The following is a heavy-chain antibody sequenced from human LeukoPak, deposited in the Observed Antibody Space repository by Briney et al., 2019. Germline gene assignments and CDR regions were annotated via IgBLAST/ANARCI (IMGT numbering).Heavy chain of an antibody. CDR1: GGTFSSYA. J-gene: IGHJ4*02. CDR2: IIPIFGTA. CDR3: ARVGLVVVPAAIFLPDDY. V-gene: IGHV1-69*05. Sequence: SVKVSCKASGGTFSSYAISWVRQAPGQGLEWMGGIIPIFGTANYAQKFQGRVTITTDESTSTAYMELSSLRSEDTAVYYCARVGLVVVPAAIFLPDDYWGQGTLSPSSQ. D-gene: IGHD2-2*01.